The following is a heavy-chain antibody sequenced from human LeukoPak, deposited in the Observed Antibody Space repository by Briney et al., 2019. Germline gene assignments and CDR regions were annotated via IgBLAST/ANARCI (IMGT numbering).Heavy chain of an antibody. D-gene: IGHD5-24*01. CDR1: GYTFTGYY. V-gene: IGHV1-2*02. J-gene: IGHJ4*02. Sequence: ASVKVSCKASGYTFTGYYMHWVRQAPGQGLEWMGWINPNSGGTNYAQKFQGRVTMTRDTSISTAYMELSRLRSDDTAVYYCARGGYSRDGYNFFDYWGQGTLVTVSS. CDR2: INPNSGGT. CDR3: ARGGYSRDGYNFFDY.